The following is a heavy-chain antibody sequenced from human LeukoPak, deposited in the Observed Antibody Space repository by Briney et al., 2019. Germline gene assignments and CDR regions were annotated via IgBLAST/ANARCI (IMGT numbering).Heavy chain of an antibody. V-gene: IGHV1-8*02. J-gene: IGHJ6*02. D-gene: IGHD6-19*01. CDR2: MNPNSGNT. CDR3: ARGGYSSGWINYYYYGMDV. CDR1: GYTFTSYG. Sequence: ASVKVSCKASGYTFTSYGISWVRQAPGQGLEWMGWMNPNSGNTGYAQKFQGRVTVTRNTSISTAYMELSSLRSEGTAVYYCARGGYSSGWINYYYYGMDVWGQGTTVTVSS.